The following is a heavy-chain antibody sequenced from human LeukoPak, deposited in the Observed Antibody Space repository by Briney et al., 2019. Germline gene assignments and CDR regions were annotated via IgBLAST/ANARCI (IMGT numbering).Heavy chain of an antibody. J-gene: IGHJ4*02. CDR1: GGSISSSSYY. V-gene: IGHV4-39*01. D-gene: IGHD6-19*01. CDR2: IYYSGST. CDR3: ARYNGYSSGWYNFHGHSPQDY. Sequence: NPSETLSLTCTVSGGSISSSSYYWGWIRQPPGKGLEWIGSIYYSGSTYYNPSLKSRVTISVDTSKNQFSLKLSSVTAADTAVYYCARYNGYSSGWYNFHGHSPQDYWGQGTLVTVSS.